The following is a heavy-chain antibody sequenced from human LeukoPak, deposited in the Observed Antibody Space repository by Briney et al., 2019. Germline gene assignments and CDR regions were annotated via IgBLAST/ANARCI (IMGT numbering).Heavy chain of an antibody. CDR2: ISSSGSTI. V-gene: IGHV3-48*03. D-gene: IGHD2-15*01. CDR3: ETLTYCSGGSCYQDRPVFDY. J-gene: IGHJ4*02. CDR1: GFTFSSYE. Sequence: GGSLRLSCAASGFTFSSYEMNWVHQAPGKGLEWVSYISSSGSTIYYADSVKGRFTISRDNAKNSLYLQMNSLRAEDTAVYYCETLTYCSGGSCYQDRPVFDYWGQGTLVTVSS.